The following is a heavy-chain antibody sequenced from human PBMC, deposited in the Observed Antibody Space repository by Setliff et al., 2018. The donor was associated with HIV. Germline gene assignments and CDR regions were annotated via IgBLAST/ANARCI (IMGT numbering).Heavy chain of an antibody. CDR2: IIPIFGTA. Sequence: KVSCKASGGTFSSYAISWVRQAPGQGLEWMGGIIPIFGTANYAQKFQGRVTITTDESTSTAYMELSSLRSEDTAVYYCARDRAHYYDSSGQMPFDIWGQGTMVTVSS. J-gene: IGHJ3*02. D-gene: IGHD3-22*01. V-gene: IGHV1-69*05. CDR3: ARDRAHYYDSSGQMPFDI. CDR1: GGTFSSYA.